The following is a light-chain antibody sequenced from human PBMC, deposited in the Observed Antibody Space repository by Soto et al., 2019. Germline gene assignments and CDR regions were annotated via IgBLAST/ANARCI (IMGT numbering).Light chain of an antibody. V-gene: IGKV3-11*01. CDR3: QQRTNWPLT. CDR2: DAS. Sequence: EIVLTQSPVTLSLSPGEKATPSSRASRSVTTFLAWYQQKPGQAPRLLIYDASKRATGIPARFSGSGSGTDFTLTISSLEPEDFAVYYCQQRTNWPLTFGGGTKVEIK. J-gene: IGKJ4*01. CDR1: RSVTTF.